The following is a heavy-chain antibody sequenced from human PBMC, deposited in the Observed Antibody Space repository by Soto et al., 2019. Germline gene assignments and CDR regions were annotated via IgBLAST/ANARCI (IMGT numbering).Heavy chain of an antibody. J-gene: IGHJ4*02. V-gene: IGHV1-69*13. CDR1: GSPFSSDA. D-gene: IGHD4-17*01. CDR2: IIPIFCTA. CDR3: ARAPRYDYGGNSVDY. Sequence: AASVKVSFNGSGSPFSSDAISCVRQAPGQELDWXGGIIPIFCTANDAQKFDFRVKITADESTRTDYIELSSMRSEDTAVYYGARAPRYDYGGNSVDYRGQGTLVTVSS.